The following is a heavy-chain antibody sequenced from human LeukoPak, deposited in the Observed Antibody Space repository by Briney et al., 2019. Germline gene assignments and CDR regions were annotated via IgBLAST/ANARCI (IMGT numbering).Heavy chain of an antibody. CDR1: GFTFSNYA. D-gene: IGHD6-6*01. Sequence: PGGSLRLSCAASGFTFSNYAMSWVRQAPGKGLEWVSAISGSRGSTYYADSVKGRFTISRDNSKNTLYLQMNSLRAEDTAVYYCARASIAARRAFDYWGQGTLVTVSS. CDR3: ARASIAARRAFDY. V-gene: IGHV3-23*01. CDR2: ISGSRGST. J-gene: IGHJ4*02.